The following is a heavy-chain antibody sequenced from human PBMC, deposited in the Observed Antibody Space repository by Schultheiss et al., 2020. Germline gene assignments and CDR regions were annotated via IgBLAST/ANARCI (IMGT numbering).Heavy chain of an antibody. CDR1: GFTFRSYG. V-gene: IGHV3-33*01. J-gene: IGHJ4*02. Sequence: GGSLRLSCAASGFTFRSYGMHWVRQAPGKGLEWVAVIWYDGSNKYYTDSVKGRFTISRDNAKNSLYLQMNSLRAEDTAVYYCARVGSLAAAGTIDYWGQGALVTVSS. CDR2: IWYDGSNK. CDR3: ARVGSLAAAGTIDY. D-gene: IGHD6-13*01.